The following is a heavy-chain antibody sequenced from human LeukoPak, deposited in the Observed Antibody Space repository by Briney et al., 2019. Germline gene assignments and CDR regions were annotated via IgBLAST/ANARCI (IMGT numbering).Heavy chain of an antibody. CDR1: GFTFSNYA. Sequence: GGSLRLSCAASGFTFSNYAMSWVRQAPGKGLEWVSAISSSGGSTYYADSVKGRFTISRDNSKNTLYLQMNSLRAEDTAVYYCAKEDRGYCSGGSCRAFGDWGQGTLVTVST. CDR2: ISSSGGST. D-gene: IGHD2-15*01. CDR3: AKEDRGYCSGGSCRAFGD. J-gene: IGHJ4*02. V-gene: IGHV3-23*01.